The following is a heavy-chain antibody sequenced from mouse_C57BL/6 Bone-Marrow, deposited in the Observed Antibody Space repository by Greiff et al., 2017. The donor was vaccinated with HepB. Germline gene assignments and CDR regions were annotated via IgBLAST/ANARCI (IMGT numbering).Heavy chain of an antibody. CDR2: IHPNSGST. CDR1: GYTFTSYW. CDR3: AKYYDYYAMDY. D-gene: IGHD1-1*02. Sequence: QVQLQQPGAELVKPGASVKLSCKASGYTFTSYWMHWVKQRPGQGLEWIGMIHPNSGSTNYNEKFKSKATLTVDKSSSTAYMRLSSLTSEDSAVYYCAKYYDYYAMDYWGQGTSVTVSS. J-gene: IGHJ4*01. V-gene: IGHV1-64*01.